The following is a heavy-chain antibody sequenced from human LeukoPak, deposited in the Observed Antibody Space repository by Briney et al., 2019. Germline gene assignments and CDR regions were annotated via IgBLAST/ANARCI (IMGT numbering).Heavy chain of an antibody. Sequence: SETLSLTCTVSGGSISSYYWSWIRQPPGKGLEWIGYIYYSGSTNYNPSLKSRVTISIDTSKKQFSLKLSSVTAADTAVYYCARRFDTSGWVDYWGQGTLVTVSS. V-gene: IGHV4-59*08. CDR1: GGSISSYY. D-gene: IGHD6-19*01. CDR2: IYYSGST. J-gene: IGHJ4*02. CDR3: ARRFDTSGWVDY.